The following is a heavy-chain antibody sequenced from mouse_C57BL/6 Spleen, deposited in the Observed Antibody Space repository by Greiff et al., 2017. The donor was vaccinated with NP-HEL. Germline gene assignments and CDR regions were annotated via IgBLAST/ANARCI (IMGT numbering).Heavy chain of an antibody. D-gene: IGHD3-3*01. CDR1: GFTFSSYA. CDR2: ISDGGSYT. Sequence: EVKVEESGGGLVKPGGSLKLSCAASGFTFSSYAMSWVRQTPEKRLEWVATISDGGSYTYYPDNVKGRFTISRDNAKNNLYLQMSHLKSEDTAMYYCARDERGLFAYWGQGTLVTVSA. V-gene: IGHV5-4*01. CDR3: ARDERGLFAY. J-gene: IGHJ3*01.